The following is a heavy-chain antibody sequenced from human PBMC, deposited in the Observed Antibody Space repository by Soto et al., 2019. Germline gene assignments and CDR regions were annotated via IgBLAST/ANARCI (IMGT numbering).Heavy chain of an antibody. CDR3: ARDGLQWFGEKPSRWFDP. CDR2: IWYDGSNK. D-gene: IGHD3-10*01. Sequence: QVQLVESGGGVVQPGRSLRLSCAASGFTFSSYGMHWVRQAPGKGLEWVAVIWYDGSNKYYADSVKGRFTISRDNSKNTLNLQMNSLRSEDTAVYYCARDGLQWFGEKPSRWFDPWGQGTLVTVSS. V-gene: IGHV3-33*01. J-gene: IGHJ5*02. CDR1: GFTFSSYG.